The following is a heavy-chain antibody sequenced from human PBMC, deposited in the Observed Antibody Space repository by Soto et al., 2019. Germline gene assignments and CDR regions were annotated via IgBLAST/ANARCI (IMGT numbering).Heavy chain of an antibody. CDR2: IYYSGST. CDR3: ASRHYYDILTGHFDY. CDR1: GGSISSYY. J-gene: IGHJ4*02. Sequence: SETLSLTCTVSGGSISSYYWSWIRQPPGKGLEWIGYIYYSGSTNYNPSLKSRVTISVDTSKNQFSLKLSSVTAADTAVYYCASRHYYDILTGHFDYWGQGTLVTVSS. D-gene: IGHD3-9*01. V-gene: IGHV4-59*01.